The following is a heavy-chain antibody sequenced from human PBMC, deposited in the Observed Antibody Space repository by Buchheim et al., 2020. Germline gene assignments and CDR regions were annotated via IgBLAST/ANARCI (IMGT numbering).Heavy chain of an antibody. CDR3: ARDLFGYYYDSSGYYPGDY. CDR2: ISYDGSNK. V-gene: IGHV3-30-3*01. D-gene: IGHD3-22*01. J-gene: IGHJ4*02. Sequence: QVQLVESGGGVVQPGRSLRLSCADSGFTFSSYAMHWVRQAPGKGLEWVAVISYDGSNKYYADCVKGRFTISRDNSKNTLYLQMNSLRAEDTAVYYCARDLFGYYYDSSGYYPGDYWGQGTL. CDR1: GFTFSSYA.